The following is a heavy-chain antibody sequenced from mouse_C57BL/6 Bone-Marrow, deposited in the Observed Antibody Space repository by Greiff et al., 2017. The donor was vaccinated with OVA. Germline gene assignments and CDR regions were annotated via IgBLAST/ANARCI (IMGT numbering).Heavy chain of an antibody. J-gene: IGHJ3*01. CDR3: ARKSFAY. Sequence: VQLQQSGPGLVQPSQSLSITCTVSGFSLTSYGVHWVRQSPGKGLEWLGVIWSGGSTDYNAAFISRLSISKDNSKSQVFFKMNSLQADDTAIYYWARKSFAYWGQGTLVTVSA. V-gene: IGHV2-2*01. CDR2: IWSGGST. CDR1: GFSLTSYG.